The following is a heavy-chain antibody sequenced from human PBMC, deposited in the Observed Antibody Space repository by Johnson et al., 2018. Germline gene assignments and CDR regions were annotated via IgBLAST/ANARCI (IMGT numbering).Heavy chain of an antibody. CDR1: GFTFSSYS. Sequence: VQLVESGGGLVQPRGSLRLSCAASGFTFSSYSMNWVRQAPGKGLEWVSYISSSSSTIYYADSVKGRFTISRDNAKNSLYLQMNSLRDEDTAVYYCYRGSGYYTNYGMDVWGQGTTVTVSS. V-gene: IGHV3-48*02. CDR2: ISSSSSTI. D-gene: IGHD3-3*01. J-gene: IGHJ6*02. CDR3: YRGSGYYTNYGMDV.